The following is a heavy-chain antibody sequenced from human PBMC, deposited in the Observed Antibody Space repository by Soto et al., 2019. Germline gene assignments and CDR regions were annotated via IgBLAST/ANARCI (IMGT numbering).Heavy chain of an antibody. CDR3: ARANIVATIVYAFDI. CDR1: GGSFSGYY. D-gene: IGHD5-12*01. Sequence: SETLSLTCAVYGGSFSGYYWSWIRQPPGKGLEWIGEINHSGSTNYNPSLKSRVTISVDTSKNQFSLKLSSVTAADTAVYYCARANIVATIVYAFDIWGQGTMVTVSS. J-gene: IGHJ3*02. CDR2: INHSGST. V-gene: IGHV4-34*01.